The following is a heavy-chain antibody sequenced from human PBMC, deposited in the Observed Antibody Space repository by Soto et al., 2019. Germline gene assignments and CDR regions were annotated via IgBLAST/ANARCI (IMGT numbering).Heavy chain of an antibody. J-gene: IGHJ4*02. V-gene: IGHV1-69*02. Sequence: QVQLVQSGAEVKKPGSSVKVSCKASGGTFSSYTISWVRQAPGQGLEWMGRIIPILGIANYAQKFQGRVTITADKSTRRAYMELSGLRSEDTAVYYCARDLDSSLWGQGTLVTVSS. CDR2: IIPILGIA. D-gene: IGHD3-22*01. CDR3: ARDLDSSL. CDR1: GGTFSSYT.